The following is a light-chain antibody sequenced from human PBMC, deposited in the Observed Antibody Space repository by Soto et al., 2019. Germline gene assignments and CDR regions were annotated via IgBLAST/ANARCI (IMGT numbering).Light chain of an antibody. CDR2: WTS. CDR3: QQYYTSPT. CDR1: QSVFSSSTNKNY. J-gene: IGKJ5*01. V-gene: IGKV4-1*01. Sequence: DIVMTQSPESLPVSLGERATINCKSSQSVFSSSTNKNYIAWYQQRAGQPPKLLIYWTSTRESGVPDRFSGSGSGTDFTLTISSLQAEDVAVYYCQQYYTSPTFGQGTRLEI.